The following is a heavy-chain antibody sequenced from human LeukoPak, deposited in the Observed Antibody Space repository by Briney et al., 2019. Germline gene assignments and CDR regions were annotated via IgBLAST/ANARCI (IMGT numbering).Heavy chain of an antibody. D-gene: IGHD3-22*01. CDR2: IGGSDGRT. J-gene: IGHJ6*03. CDR3: AKDSSSYDWGYMDV. Sequence: GGSLRLSCAASGFTFSTYAMSWVRQAPGKGLEWVSLIGGSDGRTSYADSVKGRFTISRDNSKNTLYLEMNSLRAEDTAVYYCAKDSSSYDWGYMDVWGKGTTVTISS. V-gene: IGHV3-23*01. CDR1: GFTFSTYA.